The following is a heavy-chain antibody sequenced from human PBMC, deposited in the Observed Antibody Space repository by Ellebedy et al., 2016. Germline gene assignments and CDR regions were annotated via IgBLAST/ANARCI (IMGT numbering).Heavy chain of an antibody. Sequence: GESLKISXAGSGFIFRNAWLRWVRQAPGKGPEWVGRIKSNPDGGTTDYAASVKGRFIISRDDSKNTLYLQLNSLKTADTGVYYCVTLAHDLLTWGRGTLVTVSS. CDR1: GFIFRNAW. D-gene: IGHD3-9*01. J-gene: IGHJ5*02. CDR3: VTLAHDLLT. CDR2: IKSNPDGGTT. V-gene: IGHV3-15*01.